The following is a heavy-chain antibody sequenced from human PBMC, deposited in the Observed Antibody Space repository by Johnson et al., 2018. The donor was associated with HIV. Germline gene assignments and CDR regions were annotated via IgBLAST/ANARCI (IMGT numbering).Heavy chain of an antibody. V-gene: IGHV3-9*01. CDR3: AKDMERYSYGPDAFDI. D-gene: IGHD5-18*01. Sequence: VQLVESGGGLVQTERAMRISWAGSGLTFEDYAMYWVRQAPGKGLEWVSGISWNSGSIGYADYVKGRFTISRDNAKNSLSLQMNSLRAEDKALYCCAKDMERYSYGPDAFDIWGQGTMVTVSS. J-gene: IGHJ3*02. CDR1: GLTFEDYA. CDR2: ISWNSGSI.